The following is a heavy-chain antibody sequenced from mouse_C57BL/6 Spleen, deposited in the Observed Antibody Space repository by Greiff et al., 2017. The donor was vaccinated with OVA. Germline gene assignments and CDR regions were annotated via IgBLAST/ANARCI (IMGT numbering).Heavy chain of an antibody. Sequence: EVQVVESGGDLVKPGGSLKLSCAASGFTFSSYGMSWVRQTPDKRLEWVATISSGGSYTYYPDSVKGRFTISRDNAKNTLYLQMSSLKSEDTAMYYCARDGYYYGSSYGDYFDYWGQGTTLTVSS. V-gene: IGHV5-6*01. CDR1: GFTFSSYG. D-gene: IGHD1-1*01. CDR2: ISSGGSYT. J-gene: IGHJ2*01. CDR3: ARDGYYYGSSYGDYFDY.